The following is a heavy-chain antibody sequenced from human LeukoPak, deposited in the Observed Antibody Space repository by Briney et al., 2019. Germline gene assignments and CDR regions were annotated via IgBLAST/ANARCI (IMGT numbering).Heavy chain of an antibody. CDR2: IKADGSEK. CDR1: GFTFSNSW. J-gene: IGHJ4*02. D-gene: IGHD2-21*01. CDR3: TRGGVSH. Sequence: GGSLRLSCAASGFTFSNSWMKWVRQAPGRGLEWVASIKADGSEKYYVDSVKGRFTISRDNAKNSLYLQMNSLRAEDTAIYYCTRGGVSHWGQGTLVTVSP. V-gene: IGHV3-7*01.